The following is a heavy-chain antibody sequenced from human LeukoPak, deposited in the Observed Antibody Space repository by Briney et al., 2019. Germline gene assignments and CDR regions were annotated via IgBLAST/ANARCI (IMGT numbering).Heavy chain of an antibody. J-gene: IGHJ4*02. Sequence: SETLSLTCAVYGGSFSGYYWSWIRQPPGKGLEWIGEINHSGSTNYNPSLKSRVTISVDTSKNQFSLKLSSVTAAATAVYYCARGYSSSSGFYYWGQGTLVTVSS. CDR3: ARGYSSSSGFYY. CDR1: GGSFSGYY. D-gene: IGHD6-6*01. V-gene: IGHV4-34*01. CDR2: INHSGST.